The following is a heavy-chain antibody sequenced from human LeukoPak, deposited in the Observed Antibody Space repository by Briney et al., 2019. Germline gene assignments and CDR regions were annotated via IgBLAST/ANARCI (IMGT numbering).Heavy chain of an antibody. Sequence: SETLSLTCTVSGGSISSGGYYWSWIRQHPEKGLEWIGYIYNSETTYYNPSLKSRVTISVDTSKNQYSLKLSSVTAADTAVYYCARMNSGSSFDYWGQGTLVSVSS. V-gene: IGHV4-31*03. J-gene: IGHJ4*02. CDR2: IYNSETT. D-gene: IGHD3-10*01. CDR1: GGSISSGGYY. CDR3: ARMNSGSSFDY.